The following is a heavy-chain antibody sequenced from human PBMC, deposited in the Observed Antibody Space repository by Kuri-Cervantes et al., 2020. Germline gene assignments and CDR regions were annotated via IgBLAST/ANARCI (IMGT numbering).Heavy chain of an antibody. CDR3: AREASWYYAFDI. D-gene: IGHD6-13*01. Sequence: GESLKISCAASGFTFSSYSMNWVRQAPGKGLEWVSSISSSSSYIYYADSVKGRVTISRDNAKNSLYLQMNSLRAEDTAVYYCAREASWYYAFDIWGQGTMVTVSS. J-gene: IGHJ3*02. CDR2: ISSSSSYI. V-gene: IGHV3-21*01. CDR1: GFTFSSYS.